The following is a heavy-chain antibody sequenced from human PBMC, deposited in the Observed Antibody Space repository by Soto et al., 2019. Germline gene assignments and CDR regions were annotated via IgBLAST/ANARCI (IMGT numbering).Heavy chain of an antibody. Sequence: PRGSLRLSCAAYGFTLSSYAIHWVRQAPGKGLEWVAVISYDGSNKYYADSVKGRFTISRDNSKNTLYLQMNSLRAEDTAVYYCARDGGAGCSGGSCYWAATYYYYGMDVWGQGT. CDR3: ARDGGAGCSGGSCYWAATYYYYGMDV. CDR2: ISYDGSNK. CDR1: GFTLSSYA. J-gene: IGHJ6*02. D-gene: IGHD2-15*01. V-gene: IGHV3-30-3*01.